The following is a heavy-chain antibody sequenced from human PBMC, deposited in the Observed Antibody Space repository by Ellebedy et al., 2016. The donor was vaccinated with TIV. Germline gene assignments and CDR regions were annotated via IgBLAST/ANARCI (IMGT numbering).Heavy chain of an antibody. CDR3: ARDLHYYDSGAYLDY. Sequence: GESLKISXAASGFTFSRYAMHWVRQAPGRGLEWVAVIWYDGTKTSYADSVKGRFTISRDNSKNTLFLQMNSLSDEDTAVYYCARDLHYYDSGAYLDYWGQGILVTVSS. V-gene: IGHV3-33*01. CDR2: IWYDGTKT. CDR1: GFTFSRYA. D-gene: IGHD3-22*01. J-gene: IGHJ4*02.